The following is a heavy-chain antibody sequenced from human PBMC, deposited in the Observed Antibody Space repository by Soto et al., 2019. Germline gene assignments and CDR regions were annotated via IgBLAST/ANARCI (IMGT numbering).Heavy chain of an antibody. CDR1: GGTFSSYA. CDR2: IIPIFGTA. CDR3: ARDPPYSSSPALGY. J-gene: IGHJ4*02. D-gene: IGHD6-6*01. V-gene: IGHV1-69*13. Sequence: ASVTVSCKASGGTFSSYAISWVRQAPGQGLEWMGGIIPIFGTANYAQKFQGRVTITADESTSTAYMELSSLRSEDTAVYYCARDPPYSSSPALGYWGQGTLVTVSS.